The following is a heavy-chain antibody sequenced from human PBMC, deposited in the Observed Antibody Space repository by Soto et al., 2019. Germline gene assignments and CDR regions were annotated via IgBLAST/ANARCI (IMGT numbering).Heavy chain of an antibody. Sequence: GASVKVSCKASGYTFTSYYMHWVRQAPGQGLEWMGIINPSGGSTSYAQKYQGRVTMTRDTSTSTVYMELSSLRSEDTAVYYCARALAVVVGEDYWGQGTLVTVSS. CDR2: INPSGGST. V-gene: IGHV1-46*03. CDR3: ARALAVVVGEDY. CDR1: GYTFTSYY. J-gene: IGHJ4*02. D-gene: IGHD2-15*01.